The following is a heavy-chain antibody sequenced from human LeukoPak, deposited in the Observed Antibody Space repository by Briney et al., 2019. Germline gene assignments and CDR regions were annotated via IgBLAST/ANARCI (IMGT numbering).Heavy chain of an antibody. CDR3: AKDIFFEGTSCSFDY. CDR1: GFIFTDYW. J-gene: IGHJ4*02. V-gene: IGHV3-74*03. D-gene: IGHD2-2*01. Sequence: PGGSLRLSCAASGFIFTDYWMHWVRQAPGKELVWVARIRGDGRATTYADSVKGRFTISRDNAMNTVFLQMNSLRAEDMALYYCAKDIFFEGTSCSFDYWGQGTLVTVSS. CDR2: IRGDGRAT.